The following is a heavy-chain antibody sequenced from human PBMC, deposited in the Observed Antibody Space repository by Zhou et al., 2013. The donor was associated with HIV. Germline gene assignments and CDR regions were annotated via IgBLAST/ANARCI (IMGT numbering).Heavy chain of an antibody. D-gene: IGHD4-17*01. V-gene: IGHV1-69*04. J-gene: IGHJ6*03. Sequence: QVQLVQSGAEVRKPGSSVKVSCKASGGTFSSYAISWVRQAPGQGLEWMGRIIPILGIANYAQKFQGRVTITADKSTSTAYMELSSLRSEDTAVYYCARLDLTVDGGYYYYYMDVWGKGTTVTVSS. CDR3: ARLDLTVDGGYYYYYMDV. CDR1: GGTFSSYA. CDR2: IIPILGIA.